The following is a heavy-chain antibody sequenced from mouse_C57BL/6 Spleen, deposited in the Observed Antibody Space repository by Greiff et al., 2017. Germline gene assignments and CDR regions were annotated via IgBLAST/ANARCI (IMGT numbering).Heavy chain of an antibody. D-gene: IGHD2-3*01. CDR1: GYAFSSSW. J-gene: IGHJ4*01. V-gene: IGHV1-82*01. CDR2: MYPGDGET. Sequence: VQLQQSGPELVKPGASVTISCKASGYAFSSSWMNWVKQRPGKGLEWIGRMYPGDGETNYNGKFKGKATLTAEQSSSTAYMQLSILTSEDTAVYFCARDGSYYAMDYWGQGTSGTVSS. CDR3: ARDGSYYAMDY.